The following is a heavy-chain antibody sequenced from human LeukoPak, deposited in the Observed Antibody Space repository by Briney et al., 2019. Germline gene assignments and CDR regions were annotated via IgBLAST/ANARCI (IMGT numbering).Heavy chain of an antibody. CDR3: ARLWYYGSGSYSFDY. CDR1: GHSFTSYW. D-gene: IGHD3-10*01. J-gene: IGHJ4*02. V-gene: IGHV5-51*01. CDR2: IYPGDSDT. Sequence: KPGESLKISCKGSGHSFTSYWIGWVRQMPGKGLEWMGIIYPGDSDTRYSPSFQGQVTISADKSISTAYLQWSSLKASDTAMYYCARLWYYGSGSYSFDYWGQGTLVTVSS.